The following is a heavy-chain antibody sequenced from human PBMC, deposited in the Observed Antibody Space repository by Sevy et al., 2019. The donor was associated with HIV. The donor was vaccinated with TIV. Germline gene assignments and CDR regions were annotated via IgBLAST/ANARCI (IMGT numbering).Heavy chain of an antibody. J-gene: IGHJ6*02. CDR2: ISTSGTTI. D-gene: IGHD4-17*01. V-gene: IGHV3-11*01. Sequence: GGSLRLSCAASGFIFSNYYMSWIRQAPGKGLEWVSYISTSGTTIFYADSVKGRFTISRDNAKNSLYHQMNILRAEDTAVYFCARAEEDADYPSYYFYGMDVWGQGTTVTVSS. CDR1: GFIFSNYY. CDR3: ARAEEDADYPSYYFYGMDV.